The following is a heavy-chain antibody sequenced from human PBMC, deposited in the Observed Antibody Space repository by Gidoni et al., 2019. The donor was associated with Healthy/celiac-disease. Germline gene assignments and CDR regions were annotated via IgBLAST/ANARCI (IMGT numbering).Heavy chain of an antibody. V-gene: IGHV3-21*01. CDR2: ISSSSSYI. D-gene: IGHD2-2*01. J-gene: IGHJ1*01. Sequence: EVQLVESGGGLVKPGGSLRLSCSASGFTFSSYSMNWVRQAPGKGLEWVSSISSSSSYIYYADSVKGRFTISRDNAKNSLYLQMNSLRAEDTAVYYCARGPAAILSAEYFQHWGQGTLVTVSS. CDR1: GFTFSSYS. CDR3: ARGPAAILSAEYFQH.